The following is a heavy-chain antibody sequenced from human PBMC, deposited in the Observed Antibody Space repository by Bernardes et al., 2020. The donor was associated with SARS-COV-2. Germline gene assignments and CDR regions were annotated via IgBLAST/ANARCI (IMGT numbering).Heavy chain of an antibody. J-gene: IGHJ4*02. CDR3: ATSNHYDSSGFWHDH. D-gene: IGHD3-22*01. CDR1: GYTFTIYG. CDR2: ISAYNGHS. V-gene: IGHV1-18*04. Sequence: ASVKVSCKTSGYTFTIYGISWVRQAPGQGLEWMGWISAYNGHSDYAQRVQGRLSMTTDSSTTTVYMELRSLSSDDTAVYYCATSNHYDSSGFWHDHWGQGTLVTVSS.